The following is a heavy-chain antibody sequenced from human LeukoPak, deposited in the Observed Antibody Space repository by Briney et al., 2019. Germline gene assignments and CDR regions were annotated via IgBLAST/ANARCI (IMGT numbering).Heavy chain of an antibody. CDR3: AKQLGYCSDGSCYFPY. D-gene: IGHD2-15*01. CDR1: GFTFSSSA. Sequence: GGSLRLSCAASGFTFSSSAMSWVRQAPGKGLEWVSAISNNGGYTYYADSVQGRFTISRDNSKSTLYLQMNSLRAEDTAVYYCAKQLGYCSDGSCYFPYWGQGTLVTVSS. J-gene: IGHJ4*02. CDR2: ISNNGGYT. V-gene: IGHV3-23*01.